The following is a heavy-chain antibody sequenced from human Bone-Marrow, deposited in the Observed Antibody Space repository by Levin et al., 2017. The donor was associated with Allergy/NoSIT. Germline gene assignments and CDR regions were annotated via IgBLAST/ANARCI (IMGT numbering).Heavy chain of an antibody. V-gene: IGHV4-38-2*01. CDR3: ARRLDYYDSSGYRSDAFDI. CDR1: GYSISSGYY. Sequence: SQTLSLTCAVSGYSISSGYYWGWIRQPPGKGLEWIGSIYHSGSTYYNPSLKSRVTISVDTSKNQFSLKLSSVTAADTAVYYCARRLDYYDSSGYRSDAFDIWGQGTMVTVSS. J-gene: IGHJ3*02. CDR2: IYHSGST. D-gene: IGHD3-22*01.